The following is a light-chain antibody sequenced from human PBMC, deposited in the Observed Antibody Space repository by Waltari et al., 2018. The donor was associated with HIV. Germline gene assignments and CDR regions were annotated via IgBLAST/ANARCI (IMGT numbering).Light chain of an antibody. CDR3: GADHGSGSNFVYV. Sequence: QPVLTQPPSASASLGASVTLTCTLSSGYSNYKVDWYQQRPGKGPRFVMRVGAGGSVGSRGDGIPDRFSVLGSGLNRYRTIKNIQEEDEGDYHCGADHGSGSNFVYVFGTGTKVTVL. CDR2: VGAGGSVG. V-gene: IGLV9-49*01. J-gene: IGLJ1*01. CDR1: SGYSNYK.